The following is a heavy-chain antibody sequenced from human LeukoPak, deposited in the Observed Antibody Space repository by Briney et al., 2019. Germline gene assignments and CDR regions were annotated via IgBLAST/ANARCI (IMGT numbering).Heavy chain of an antibody. CDR3: TRRFYVSGSYNY. V-gene: IGHV4-34*01. CDR1: GGSFSGYY. CDR2: ITHSGST. J-gene: IGHJ4*02. D-gene: IGHD3-10*01. Sequence: SETLSLTCAVYGGSFSGYYWSWIRQPPGKGLEWIGEITHSGSTNYNPSLESRVTLSVDSSKNQFSRKLSSVTATDTAVYYCTRRFYVSGSYNYWGQGTLVTVSS.